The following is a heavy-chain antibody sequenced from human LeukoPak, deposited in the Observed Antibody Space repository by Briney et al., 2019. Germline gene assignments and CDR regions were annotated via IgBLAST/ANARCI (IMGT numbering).Heavy chain of an antibody. J-gene: IGHJ5*02. CDR3: ARDLGAIFGAVRGWFDP. D-gene: IGHD3-3*01. Sequence: GGSLRLSCAASGFTYNTFSSYWMHWVREAPGKGLEGVAVISYDGSNKYYADSVKGRFTISRDNSKNTLYLQMNSLRAEDTAIYYCARDLGAIFGAVRGWFDPWGQGTLVTVSS. CDR2: ISYDGSNK. CDR1: GFTYNTFSSYW. V-gene: IGHV3-30-3*01.